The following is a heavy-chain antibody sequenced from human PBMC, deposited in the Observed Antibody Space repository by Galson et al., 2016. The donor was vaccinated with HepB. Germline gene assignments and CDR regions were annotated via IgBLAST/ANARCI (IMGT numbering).Heavy chain of an antibody. CDR2: IYYSGST. CDR3: AREEGYGGHSVIAY. J-gene: IGHJ4*02. Sequence: TLSLTCTVSGGSICSVDYYWSWIRQSPAKGLEWLGYIYYSGSTYYNPTLKSRLSMSVDTSKNQFSLKLRSVTATDTAVYYCAREEGYGGHSVIAYWGQGTLVTVSS. V-gene: IGHV4-30-4*01. D-gene: IGHD4-23*01. CDR1: GGSICSVDYY.